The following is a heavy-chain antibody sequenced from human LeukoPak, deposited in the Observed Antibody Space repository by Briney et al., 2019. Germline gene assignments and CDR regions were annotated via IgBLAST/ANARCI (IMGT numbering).Heavy chain of an antibody. D-gene: IGHD4-11*01. CDR3: ARGLPDKGFDP. CDR1: GGSISSYY. Sequence: SETLSLTCTVSGGSISSYYRSWIRQPPGKGLEWIGYIYYSGSTNYNPSLKSRVTISVDTSKNQFSLKLSSVTAADTAVYYCARGLPDKGFDPWGQGTLVTVSS. V-gene: IGHV4-59*01. CDR2: IYYSGST. J-gene: IGHJ5*02.